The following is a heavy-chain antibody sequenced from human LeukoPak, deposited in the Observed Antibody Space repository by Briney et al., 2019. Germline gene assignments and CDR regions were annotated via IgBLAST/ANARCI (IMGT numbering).Heavy chain of an antibody. V-gene: IGHV3-53*01. D-gene: IGHD6-19*01. Sequence: GGSLRLSCAASGFTVSSNYMSWVRQAPGKGLEWVSVIYSGGSTYYADSVKGRFTISRDNSKNTLYLQMNSLRAGDTAVYYCAREDPIAVAGTGFDPWGQGTLVTVSS. CDR1: GFTVSSNY. CDR3: AREDPIAVAGTGFDP. CDR2: IYSGGST. J-gene: IGHJ5*02.